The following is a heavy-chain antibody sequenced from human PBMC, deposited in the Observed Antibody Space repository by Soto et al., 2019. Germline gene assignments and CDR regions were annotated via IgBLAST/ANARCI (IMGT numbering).Heavy chain of an antibody. J-gene: IGHJ4*02. Sequence: TLLLTCGASGVTFSSFALHCVCHAPGKGQALVTLISDGGSKKYYSDSGKGRFTISRDNSKNTLYLQMNSLRTQDRAVYYCARDSQSSGWHEWVSMTLSMDFDYWGQGTLVTGS. CDR2: ISDGGSKK. D-gene: IGHD6-19*01. CDR3: ARDSQSSGWHEWVSMTLSMDFDY. CDR1: GVTFSSFA. V-gene: IGHV3-30-3*01.